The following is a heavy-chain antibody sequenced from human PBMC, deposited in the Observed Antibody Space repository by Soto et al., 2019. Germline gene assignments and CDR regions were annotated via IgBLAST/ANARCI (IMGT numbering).Heavy chain of an antibody. CDR3: ARDRGCSSTGCYAGMRYYYYGMDV. CDR2: IIPIFGTA. CDR1: GGTFSSYA. D-gene: IGHD2-2*01. J-gene: IGHJ6*02. Sequence: QVQLVQSGAEVKKPGSSVKVSCKASGGTFSSYAISWVRQAPGQGLEWMGGIIPIFGTANYAQKFQGRVTIPADESPSTAYMELSSLRSEDTAVYYCARDRGCSSTGCYAGMRYYYYGMDVWGQGPTVTVSS. V-gene: IGHV1-69*01.